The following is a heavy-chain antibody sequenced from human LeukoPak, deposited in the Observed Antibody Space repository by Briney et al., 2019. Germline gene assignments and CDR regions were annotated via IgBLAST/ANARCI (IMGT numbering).Heavy chain of an antibody. CDR2: ISTSSSYT. CDR3: ARGSPMLRGRPFDY. D-gene: IGHD3-10*01. V-gene: IGHV3-21*01. Sequence: PGGSLRLSCAASGITFSSYTMNWVRQAPGKGLEWVSFISTSSSYTYYADSVKGRFTISRDNARNSLYLQMNSLRAEDTAVYYCARGSPMLRGRPFDYWGQGTLVTVSS. CDR1: GITFSSYT. J-gene: IGHJ4*02.